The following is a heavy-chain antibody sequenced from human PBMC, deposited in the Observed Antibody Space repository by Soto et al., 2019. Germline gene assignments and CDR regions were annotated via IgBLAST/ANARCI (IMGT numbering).Heavy chain of an antibody. CDR2: ISYDGSNK. J-gene: IGHJ5*02. Sequence: QVQLVESGGGVVQPGRSLRLSCAASGFTFSSYGMHWVRQAPGKGLEWVAVISYDGSNKYYADSVKGRFTISRDNSKNTLYLQMNSLRAEDTAVYYCAKRVGYCSSTSCYDWFDPGGRGTLVTVSS. D-gene: IGHD2-2*01. CDR3: AKRVGYCSSTSCYDWFDP. CDR1: GFTFSSYG. V-gene: IGHV3-30*18.